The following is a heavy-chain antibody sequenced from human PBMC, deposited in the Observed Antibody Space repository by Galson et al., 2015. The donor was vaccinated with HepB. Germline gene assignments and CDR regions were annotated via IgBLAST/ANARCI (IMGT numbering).Heavy chain of an antibody. CDR3: ARVLTIESSGYYPEGGLYAFDI. Sequence: SVKVSCKASGGTFSSYAISWVRQAPGQGLEWIGGIIPIFGTANYAQKFQGRVTITADESTSTAYMELSSLRSEDTAVYYCARVLTIESSGYYPEGGLYAFDIWGQGTMVTVSS. J-gene: IGHJ3*02. V-gene: IGHV1-69*13. D-gene: IGHD3-22*01. CDR1: GGTFSSYA. CDR2: IIPIFGTA.